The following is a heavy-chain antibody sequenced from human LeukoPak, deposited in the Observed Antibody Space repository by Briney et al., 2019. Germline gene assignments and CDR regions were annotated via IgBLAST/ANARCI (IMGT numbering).Heavy chain of an antibody. D-gene: IGHD2-2*01. Sequence: GGSLRLFCAASGFTFSSYGMHWVRQAPGKGLEWVSAIGADGHSTDYANSVKGRFTISRDNSKNTLYLQMNSLSAEDTALYYCARRVGGTPAHWGRGTLVTVFS. CDR1: GFTFSSYG. V-gene: IGHV3-23*01. CDR3: ARRVGGTPAH. CDR2: IGADGHST. J-gene: IGHJ4*02.